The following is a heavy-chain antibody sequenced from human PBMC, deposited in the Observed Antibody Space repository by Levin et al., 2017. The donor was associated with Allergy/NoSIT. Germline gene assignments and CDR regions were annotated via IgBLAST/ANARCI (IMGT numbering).Heavy chain of an antibody. CDR3: AKDHLDYGDPDY. J-gene: IGHJ4*02. CDR1: GFTFSSYA. V-gene: IGHV3-23*01. CDR2: ISGSGGST. D-gene: IGHD4-17*01. Sequence: LSLTCAASGFTFSSYAMSWVRQAPGKGLEWVSAISGSGGSTYYADSVKGRFTISRDNSKNTLYLQMNSLRAEDTAVYYCAKDHLDYGDPDYWGQGTLVTVSS.